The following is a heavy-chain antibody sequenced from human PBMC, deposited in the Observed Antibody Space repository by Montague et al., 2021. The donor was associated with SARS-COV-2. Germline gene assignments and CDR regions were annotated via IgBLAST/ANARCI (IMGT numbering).Heavy chain of an antibody. CDR1: DGSFSDYS. J-gene: IGHJ4*02. D-gene: IGHD3-22*01. CDR2: INHRGST. CDR3: ARGRQHINMVVVVVTGGEYYFDF. Sequence: SETLSLTCAVYDGSFSDYSWTWIRQPPGKGLEWIGEINHRGSTNYNPSLKSRVTISVDTSKNQFSLKMTSVTVADTAVYYCARGRQHINMVVVVVTGGEYYFDFWGQGTLVAVYS. V-gene: IGHV4-34*01.